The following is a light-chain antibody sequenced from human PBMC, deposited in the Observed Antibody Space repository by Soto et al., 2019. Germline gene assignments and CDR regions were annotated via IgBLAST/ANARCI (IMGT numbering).Light chain of an antibody. CDR2: DAS. Sequence: EVLLTQSPATLSLSPGETATLFCRASQSVTTYLAWYQHKPGQPPRLLIYDASNRATGIPARFSGSGSGTDFTLTLSSLEPEDFAVYYCQQRSNWPPAITFGQGTRLEIK. CDR3: QQRSNWPPAIT. CDR1: QSVTTY. J-gene: IGKJ5*01. V-gene: IGKV3-11*01.